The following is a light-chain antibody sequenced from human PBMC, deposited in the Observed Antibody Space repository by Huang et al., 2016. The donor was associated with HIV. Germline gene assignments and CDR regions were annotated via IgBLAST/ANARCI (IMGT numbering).Light chain of an antibody. CDR3: QQLTTYPIT. Sequence: QSPPSVSASIGDSVTFTCRASQDITTFLAWYQQKPGRAPQLLISGASTLQNEVPSRFRGSGSGTDFTLTISSLQPEDIATYYCQQLTTYPITCGPGTRLEIK. CDR2: GAS. V-gene: IGKV1-9*01. J-gene: IGKJ5*01. CDR1: QDITTF.